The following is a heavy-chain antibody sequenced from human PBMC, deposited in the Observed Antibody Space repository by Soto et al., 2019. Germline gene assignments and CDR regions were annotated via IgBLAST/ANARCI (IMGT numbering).Heavy chain of an antibody. CDR3: AKVLRVGSGSSYPRNGLDA. Sequence: WGCVRLCCASAGCVVSGGGRSGVRQAPGKGLEWVSAISGSGGSTYYADSVKGRFTISRDNSKNTLFLQMSSLRAEDTAVYYCAKVLRVGSGSSYPRNGLDAWGQRTPVTVSS. V-gene: IGHV3-23*01. D-gene: IGHD3-10*01. CDR1: GCVVSGGG. J-gene: IGHJ6*02. CDR2: ISGSGGST.